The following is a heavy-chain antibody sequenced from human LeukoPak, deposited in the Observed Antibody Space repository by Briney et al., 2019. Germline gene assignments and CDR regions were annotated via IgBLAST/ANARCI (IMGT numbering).Heavy chain of an antibody. Sequence: GRSLRLSCAASGFTFSTYGMHWVRQAPGKGLEWVAVITNDGNYEKYADAVRGRFTISRDNSKNTLYLQMNSLSAEGTAVYYCARDSITGDNSLDFWGRGTLVTVSS. J-gene: IGHJ4*02. V-gene: IGHV3-33*05. D-gene: IGHD7-27*01. CDR2: ITNDGNYE. CDR3: ARDSITGDNSLDF. CDR1: GFTFSTYG.